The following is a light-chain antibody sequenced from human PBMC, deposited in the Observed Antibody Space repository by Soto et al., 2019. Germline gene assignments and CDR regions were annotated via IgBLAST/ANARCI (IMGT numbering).Light chain of an antibody. V-gene: IGKV2-28*01. CDR2: DAS. CDR1: QSLLHSNGDNY. Sequence: IVMTQSPLSLPVPPGEPASISCRSSQSLLHSNGDNYLGWYLQKPGQPPQLLIYDASSRATGVPDRFSGGGSGTDFTLTISRLEPEDFAVYYCQQFSSYPLTFGGGTKVDIK. CDR3: QQFSSYPLT. J-gene: IGKJ4*01.